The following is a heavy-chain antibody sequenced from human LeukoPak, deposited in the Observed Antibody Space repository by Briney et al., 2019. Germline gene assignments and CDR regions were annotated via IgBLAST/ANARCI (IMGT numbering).Heavy chain of an antibody. CDR1: GGSISSYY. Sequence: SETLSLTCTVSGGSISSYYWSWIRQPPGKGLEWIGYIYYSGSTNYNPSLKSRVTISVDTSKNQFSLTLSSVTAADTAVYYCARAPLTYYDFWSGDPVFYFDYWGQGTLVTVSS. J-gene: IGHJ4*02. D-gene: IGHD3-3*01. V-gene: IGHV4-59*01. CDR3: ARAPLTYYDFWSGDPVFYFDY. CDR2: IYYSGST.